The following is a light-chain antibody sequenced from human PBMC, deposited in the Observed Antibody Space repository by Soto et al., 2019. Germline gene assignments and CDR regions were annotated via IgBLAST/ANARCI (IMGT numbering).Light chain of an antibody. CDR1: ESISSF. CDR3: QQSYSTPYT. J-gene: IGKJ2*01. V-gene: IGKV1-39*01. CDR2: AAF. Sequence: DIQMTQSPSSLSASAGDRVSVACRASESISSFLNWYQMKPGKAPRLLIYAAFSLQSGVPARFSGSGSGTDFTLTISSLQPEDFATYYCQQSYSTPYTFGQGTKLEI.